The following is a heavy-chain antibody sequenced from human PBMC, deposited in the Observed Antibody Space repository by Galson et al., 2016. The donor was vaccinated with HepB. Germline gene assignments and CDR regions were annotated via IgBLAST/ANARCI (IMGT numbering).Heavy chain of an antibody. CDR2: INPSGGST. V-gene: IGHV1-46*03. CDR3: ARVKWLRSPFDM. CDR1: GYSFTGYY. D-gene: IGHD5-12*01. Sequence: SVKVSCKASGYSFTGYYMHWVRQAPGQGLEWMGMINPSGGSTTYTQKFLGRVTMTRDMSTSTVYMELRSLRSVDTAVYYCARVKWLRSPFDMWGQGTMVTVSS. J-gene: IGHJ3*02.